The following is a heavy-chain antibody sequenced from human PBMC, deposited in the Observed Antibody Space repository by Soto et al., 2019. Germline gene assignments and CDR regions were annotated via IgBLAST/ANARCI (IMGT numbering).Heavy chain of an antibody. J-gene: IGHJ6*02. CDR1: GFTFSSYA. D-gene: IGHD3-10*01. CDR3: ATRRDVLLWFGERTGGMDV. Sequence: GGSLRLSCAASGFTFSSYAMSWVRQAPGKGLEWVSAISGSGGSTYYADSVKGRFTISRDNSKNTLYLQMNSLRAEDTAVYYCATRRDVLLWFGERTGGMDVWGQGTTVTVSS. CDR2: ISGSGGST. V-gene: IGHV3-23*01.